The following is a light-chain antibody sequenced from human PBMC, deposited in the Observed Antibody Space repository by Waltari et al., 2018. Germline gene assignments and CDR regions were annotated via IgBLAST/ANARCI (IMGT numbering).Light chain of an antibody. Sequence: EIVLTQSPGTLSLSPGERATLSCRASQSVSSSQLAWYQHKPGQAPRLLIYGASSRATGIPYGFTGSGSGTDFTLTNSRLEPEDLAVYYCQQYGSAPPWTFGQGTKVEIK. CDR2: GAS. CDR1: QSVSSSQ. V-gene: IGKV3-20*01. CDR3: QQYGSAPPWT. J-gene: IGKJ1*01.